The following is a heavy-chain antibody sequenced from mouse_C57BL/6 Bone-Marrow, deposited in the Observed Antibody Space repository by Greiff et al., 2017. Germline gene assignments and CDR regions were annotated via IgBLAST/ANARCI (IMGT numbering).Heavy chain of an antibody. D-gene: IGHD3-1*01. J-gene: IGHJ2*01. CDR1: GFSLTSYG. CDR3: APRPYFDY. V-gene: IGHV2-2*01. Sequence: QVHVKQSGPGLVQPSQSLSITCTVSGFSLTSYGVHWVRQSPGKGLEWLGVIWSGGSTDYNAAFISRLSISKDNSKSQVFFKMNGLQADDTAIYYCAPRPYFDYWGQGTTLTVFS. CDR2: IWSGGST.